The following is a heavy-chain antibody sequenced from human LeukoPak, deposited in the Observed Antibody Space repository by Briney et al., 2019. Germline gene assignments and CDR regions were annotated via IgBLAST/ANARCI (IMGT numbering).Heavy chain of an antibody. CDR2: IIPIFGTA. V-gene: IGHV1-69*13. CDR3: ARDSSGWSGKLDY. CDR1: GYTFTGYY. Sequence: GASVKVSCKASGYTFTGYYMHWVRQAPGQGLEWMGGIIPIFGTANYAQKFQGRVTITADESTSTAYMELSSLRSEDTAVYYCARDSSGWSGKLDYWGQGTLVTVSS. J-gene: IGHJ4*02. D-gene: IGHD6-19*01.